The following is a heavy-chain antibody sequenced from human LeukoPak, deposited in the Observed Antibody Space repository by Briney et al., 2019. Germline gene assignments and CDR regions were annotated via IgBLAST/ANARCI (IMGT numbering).Heavy chain of an antibody. D-gene: IGHD2-2*01. Sequence: PSETLSLTCTVSGGSISSYYWSWIRQPAGKGLEWIGRIYTSGSTNYNPSLKSRVTMSVDTSKNQFSLKLSSVTAADTAVYYCARSQRYCSSTSCRPRWFDHWGQGTLVTVSS. CDR3: ARSQRYCSSTSCRPRWFDH. J-gene: IGHJ5*02. CDR2: IYTSGST. CDR1: GGSISSYY. V-gene: IGHV4-4*07.